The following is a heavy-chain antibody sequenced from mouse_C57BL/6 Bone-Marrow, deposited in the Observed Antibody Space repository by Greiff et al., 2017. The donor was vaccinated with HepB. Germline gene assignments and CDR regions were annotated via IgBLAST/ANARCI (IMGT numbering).Heavy chain of an antibody. J-gene: IGHJ3*01. D-gene: IGHD2-2*01. CDR2: IDPEDGET. V-gene: IGHV14-2*01. Sequence: VQLKESGAELVKPGASVKLSCTASGFNIKDYYMPWVKQRTEQGLEWIGRIDPEDGETKYAPKFQGKATITADTSSNTAYLQLSSLTSEDTAVYYCARRGVYGYDGFAYWGQGTLVTVSA. CDR1: GFNIKDYY. CDR3: ARRGVYGYDGFAY.